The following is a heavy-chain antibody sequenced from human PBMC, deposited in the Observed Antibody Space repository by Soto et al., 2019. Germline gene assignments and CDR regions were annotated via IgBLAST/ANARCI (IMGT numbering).Heavy chain of an antibody. Sequence: KQSQTLSLTCTISGDSVSSNSAAWNWIRQSPSRGLEWLGRTYYRSKWYNDYAVSVKSRITINPDTSKNQFSLQLNSVTPEDTAVYYCAIDPNFSTSWFTWVYHWGQGTLVTVSS. CDR2: TYYRSKWYN. D-gene: IGHD6-13*01. CDR1: GDSVSSNSAA. V-gene: IGHV6-1*01. J-gene: IGHJ5*02. CDR3: AIDPNFSTSWFTWVYH.